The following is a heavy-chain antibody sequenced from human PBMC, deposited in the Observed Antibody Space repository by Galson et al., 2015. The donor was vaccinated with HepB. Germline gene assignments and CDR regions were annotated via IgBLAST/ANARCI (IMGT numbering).Heavy chain of an antibody. J-gene: IGHJ4*02. CDR1: GFTFSSYS. CDR2: ISSSSSYI. D-gene: IGHD5-12*01. CDR3: ARDLGNSGYERRWDY. V-gene: IGHV3-21*01. Sequence: SLRLSCAASGFTFSSYSMNWVRQAPGKGLEWVSSISSSSSYIYYADSVKGRFTISRDNAKNSLYLQMNSLRAEDTAVYYCARDLGNSGYERRWDYWGQGTLVTVSS.